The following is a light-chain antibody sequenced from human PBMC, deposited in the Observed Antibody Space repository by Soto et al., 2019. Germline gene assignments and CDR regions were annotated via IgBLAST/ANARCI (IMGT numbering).Light chain of an antibody. CDR3: QQYSSYSRT. Sequence: DIQMTQSPSTLPASVGDRVTITCRASQSISSWLAWYQQKPGKAPKLLIYDASSLESGVPSRFSGSGSGTEFTLTISSLQPDDFATYHCQQYSSYSRTFGQGTNVEIK. J-gene: IGKJ1*01. CDR2: DAS. CDR1: QSISSW. V-gene: IGKV1-5*01.